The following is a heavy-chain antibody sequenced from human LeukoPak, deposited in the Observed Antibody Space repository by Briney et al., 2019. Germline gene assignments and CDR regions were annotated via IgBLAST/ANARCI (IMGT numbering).Heavy chain of an antibody. V-gene: IGHV1-18*01. CDR3: ARVGYSRTEEYNWFDP. CDR2: ISAYNGNT. D-gene: IGHD6-13*01. CDR1: GYTFTSYG. Sequence: ASVKVSCKASGYTFTSYGISWVRQAPGQGLEWMGWISAYNGNTNYAQKLQGRVTITTDTSTSTAYMELRSLRSDDTAVYYCARVGYSRTEEYNWFDPWGQGTLVTVSS. J-gene: IGHJ5*02.